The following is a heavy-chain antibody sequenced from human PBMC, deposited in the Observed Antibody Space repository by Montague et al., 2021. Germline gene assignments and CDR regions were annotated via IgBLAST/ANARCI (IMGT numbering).Heavy chain of an antibody. J-gene: IGHJ1*01. D-gene: IGHD6-19*01. V-gene: IGHV3-30-3*01. Sequence: SLRLSCAASGFTFSSSAMHWVRQAPGKGLEWVAVISYDGSNKYYADSVKGRFTISRDNSKNTLYLQMNSLRAEETAVYYCARSLTSGLLAEYFQHWGQGTLVTGSS. CDR3: ARSLTSGLLAEYFQH. CDR2: ISYDGSNK. CDR1: GFTFSSSA.